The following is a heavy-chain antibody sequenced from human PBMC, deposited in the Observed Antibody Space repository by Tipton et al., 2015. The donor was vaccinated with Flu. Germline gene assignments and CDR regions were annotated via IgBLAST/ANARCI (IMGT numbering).Heavy chain of an antibody. Sequence: QLVQSGGGVVQPGRSLRVSCAASGFTFSSYGMHWVRQAPGKGLEWVAYIWFDGINKYYADSVKGRVTISRDNSKNTLYLQLNSLKVEDTAVYYCAKGRVVAGTTRVGFDSWGQGTVATVPS. D-gene: IGHD1-7*01. CDR3: AKGRVVAGTTRVGFDS. J-gene: IGHJ4*02. CDR2: IWFDGINK. V-gene: IGHV3-33*06. CDR1: GFTFSSYG.